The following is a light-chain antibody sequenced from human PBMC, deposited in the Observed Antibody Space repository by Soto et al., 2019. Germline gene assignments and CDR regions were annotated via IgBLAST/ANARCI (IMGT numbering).Light chain of an antibody. CDR2: TNT. V-gene: IGLV1-44*01. Sequence: QSALTQPPSASGTPGQRVTISCSGSSFNIGTNALNWYQQLPGSAPKLLIYTNTHRPSGVPDRFSGAKSGTSGSLAISGLQSEDEADYYCAAWDDSLNGPVFGGGTQLTVL. CDR1: SFNIGTNA. J-gene: IGLJ2*01. CDR3: AAWDDSLNGPV.